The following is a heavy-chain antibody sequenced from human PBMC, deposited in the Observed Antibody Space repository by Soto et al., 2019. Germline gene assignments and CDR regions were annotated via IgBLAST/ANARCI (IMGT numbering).Heavy chain of an antibody. D-gene: IGHD3-22*01. CDR3: VCTEDVGVTRFDY. V-gene: IGHV4-61*01. CDR1: GGSVSSGSYY. CDR2: IYYSGST. Sequence: QVQMQESGPGLVKTSETLSLTCTVSGGSVSSGSYYWSWIRQPPGKGLEWIGYIYYSGSTNYNPSLNSRVTISVDTSKSQCSLKLSSVTAADTAVYYCVCTEDVGVTRFDYWGRGTLGTVSS. J-gene: IGHJ4*02.